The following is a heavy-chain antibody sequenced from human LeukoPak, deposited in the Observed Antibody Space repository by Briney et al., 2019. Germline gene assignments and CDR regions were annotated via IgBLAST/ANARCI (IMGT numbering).Heavy chain of an antibody. CDR3: ARRPIPFAPYYYYYMDV. J-gene: IGHJ6*03. Sequence: SETLSLTCAVYGGSFSGYYWSWIRQPPGKGLEWIGEINHSGSTNYNPSLKGRVTISVDTSKNQFSLKLSSVTAADTAVYYCARRPIPFAPYYYYYMDVWGKGTTVTVSS. CDR1: GGSFSGYY. V-gene: IGHV4-34*01. CDR2: INHSGST.